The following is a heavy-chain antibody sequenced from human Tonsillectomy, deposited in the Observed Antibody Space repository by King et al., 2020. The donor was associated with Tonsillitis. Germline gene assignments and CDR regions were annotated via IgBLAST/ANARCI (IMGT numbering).Heavy chain of an antibody. J-gene: IGHJ6*03. CDR1: GGSISSYY. V-gene: IGHV4-59*12. Sequence: QLQESGPGLVKPSETLSLTCTVFGGSISSYYWIWIRQPPGKGLEWIGYIYYTRSTNYNPSLKSRVTISVYTSKNQFSLKLSSVTAADTAVYYCARKGYYMDVWGKGTTVTVSS. CDR2: IYYTRST. CDR3: ARKGYYMDV.